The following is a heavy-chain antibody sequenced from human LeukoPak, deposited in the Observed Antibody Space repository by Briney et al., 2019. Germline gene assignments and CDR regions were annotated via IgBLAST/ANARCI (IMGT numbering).Heavy chain of an antibody. CDR2: INWNGGST. Sequence: GGSLRLSCAASGFTFDDYGMSWVRQAPGKGLEWVSGINWNGGSTGYADSVKGRFTISRDNAKNSLYLQMNSLRAEDTAVYYCARERFSVGNYGDSNFDYWGQGTLVTVSS. CDR3: ARERFSVGNYGDSNFDY. CDR1: GFTFDDYG. D-gene: IGHD4-17*01. J-gene: IGHJ4*02. V-gene: IGHV3-20*04.